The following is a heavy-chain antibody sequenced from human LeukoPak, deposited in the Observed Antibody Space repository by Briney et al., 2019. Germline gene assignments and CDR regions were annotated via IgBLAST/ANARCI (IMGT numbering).Heavy chain of an antibody. Sequence: GSLRLSCAASGFTFSNAWMSWVRQAPGKGLEWVGRIKRKTDGGTTDYAAPVKGRFTMSRDDSKNTLYLQMNSLKTEDTAVYYCTTAGNSRAYLDYWGQGTLVTVSS. D-gene: IGHD1-1*01. CDR3: TTAGNSRAYLDY. V-gene: IGHV3-15*01. J-gene: IGHJ4*02. CDR1: GFTFSNAW. CDR2: IKRKTDGGTT.